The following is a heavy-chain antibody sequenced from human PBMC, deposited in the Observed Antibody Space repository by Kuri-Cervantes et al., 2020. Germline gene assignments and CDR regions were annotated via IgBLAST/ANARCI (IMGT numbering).Heavy chain of an antibody. CDR3: ARGVTGTDNFYY. V-gene: IGHV3-53*01. D-gene: IGHD1-7*01. CDR1: RFTVSSNY. CDR2: IYSGGST. J-gene: IGHJ4*02. Sequence: GGSLRLSCAASRFTVSSNYMSWVRQAPGKGLEWVSVIYSGGSTYYADSVKGRFTISRDNSKNTLYLQMDSLRAEDTAVYYCARGVTGTDNFYYLGQGTLVTVSS.